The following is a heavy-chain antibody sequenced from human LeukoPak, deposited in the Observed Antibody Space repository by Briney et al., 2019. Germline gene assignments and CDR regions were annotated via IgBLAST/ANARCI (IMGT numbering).Heavy chain of an antibody. J-gene: IGHJ4*02. D-gene: IGHD3-10*01. CDR3: ARAPRGTMVLYY. V-gene: IGHV3-21*01. CDR2: ITSSSSYI. CDR1: GFTFSNYS. Sequence: GGSLRLSCAASGFTFSNYSMNWVRQAPGKGLEWVSFITSSSSYIYYADSVKGRFTISRDNAKNSLYLQMNSLRAEDTAVYYCARAPRGTMVLYYWGQGTLVTVSS.